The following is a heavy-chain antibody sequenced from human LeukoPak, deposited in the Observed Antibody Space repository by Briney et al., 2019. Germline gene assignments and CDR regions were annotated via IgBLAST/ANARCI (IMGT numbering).Heavy chain of an antibody. D-gene: IGHD3-9*01. J-gene: IGHJ4*02. V-gene: IGHV3-21*01. CDR1: GFTFSSYS. CDR2: ISSSSSYI. CDR3: ARDRGRYFDYNRVHFDY. Sequence: GGSLRLSCAASGFTFSSYSMNWVRQAPGEGLEWVSSISSSSSYIYYADSVKGRFTISRDNAKNALYLQMNSLRAEDTAVYYCARDRGRYFDYNRVHFDYWGQGTLVTVSS.